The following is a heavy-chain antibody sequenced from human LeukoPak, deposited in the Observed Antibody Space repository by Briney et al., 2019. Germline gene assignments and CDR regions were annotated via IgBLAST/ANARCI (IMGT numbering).Heavy chain of an antibody. CDR3: ATTPRPYNGFDP. CDR2: INPSGGGT. V-gene: IGHV1-2*02. CDR1: GYTFTSYY. J-gene: IGHJ5*02. Sequence: GASVKVSCKASGYTFTSYYMHWVRQAPGQGLEWMGIINPSGGGTNYAQKFQGRVTMTRDTSISTAYMELSRLRSDDTAVYYCATTPRPYNGFDPWDQGTLVTVSS. D-gene: IGHD2-15*01.